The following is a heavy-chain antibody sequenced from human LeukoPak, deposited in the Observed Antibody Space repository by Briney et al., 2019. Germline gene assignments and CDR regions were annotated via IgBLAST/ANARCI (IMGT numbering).Heavy chain of an antibody. CDR1: GFTFSSYE. CDR3: ARDGVYSISGSGIDV. V-gene: IGHV3-48*03. J-gene: IGHJ6*02. CDR2: ISSSGRTI. Sequence: QPGGSLRLSCAASGFTFSSYEMNWVRQAPGKGLEWVSYISSSGRTIYYADSVKGRFTISRDNAKNSLYLQMNSLRAEDTAVYYCARDGVYSISGSGIDVWGQGTTVTVSS. D-gene: IGHD6-13*01.